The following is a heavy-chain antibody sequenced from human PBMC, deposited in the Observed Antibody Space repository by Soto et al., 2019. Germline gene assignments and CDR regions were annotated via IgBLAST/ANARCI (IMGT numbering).Heavy chain of an antibody. J-gene: IGHJ4*02. D-gene: IGHD6-13*01. Sequence: SETLSLTCTVSGGSISSGGYYWSWIRQHPGKGLEWIGYIYYSGSTYYNPSLKSRVTISVDTSKNQFSPKLSSVTAADTAVYYCARDGGSVAAAGRFDYWGQGTLVTVSS. V-gene: IGHV4-31*03. CDR1: GGSISSGGYY. CDR2: IYYSGST. CDR3: ARDGGSVAAAGRFDY.